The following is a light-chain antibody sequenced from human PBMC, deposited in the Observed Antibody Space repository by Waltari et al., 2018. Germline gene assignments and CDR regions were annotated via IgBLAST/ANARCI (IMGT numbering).Light chain of an antibody. CDR3: QKYNFAPWT. Sequence: DIQMPQSPSSLSATVGDRVTIACRASQDIGNSLAWYQQKPGTIPNLLIYAASSLQGGVPSRFSGSRSGTDFTLTITSLQPEDVGTYYCQKYNFAPWTFGQGTKVEI. CDR1: QDIGNS. J-gene: IGKJ1*01. V-gene: IGKV1-27*01. CDR2: AAS.